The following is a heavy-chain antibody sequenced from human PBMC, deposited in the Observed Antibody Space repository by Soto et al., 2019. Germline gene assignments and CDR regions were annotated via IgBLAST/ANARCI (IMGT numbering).Heavy chain of an antibody. CDR3: ARTVAGYFDY. CDR1: GYTFTSSG. D-gene: IGHD6-19*01. V-gene: IGHV1-18*01. Sequence: AASVKVSCKASGYTFTSSGISWVRQAPGQVPEWMGWISTYNGNTNYAQNLQGRVTMTTDTSTSTAYMELRGLRSDDTAVYYCARTVAGYFDYWGQGTLVTVSS. J-gene: IGHJ4*02. CDR2: ISTYNGNT.